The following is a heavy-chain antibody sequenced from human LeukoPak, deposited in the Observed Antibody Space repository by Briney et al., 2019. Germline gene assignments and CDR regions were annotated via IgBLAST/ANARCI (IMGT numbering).Heavy chain of an antibody. CDR1: GGSISSSSYY. J-gene: IGHJ4*02. V-gene: IGHV4-39*07. D-gene: IGHD3-10*01. Sequence: SETLSLTCTVSGGSISSSSYYWGWIRQPPGKGLEWIGSIYYSGSTYYNPSLKSRVTISVDTSKNQFSLKLSSVTAADTAVYYCARDRRGYYFDYWGQGTLATVSS. CDR2: IYYSGST. CDR3: ARDRRGYYFDY.